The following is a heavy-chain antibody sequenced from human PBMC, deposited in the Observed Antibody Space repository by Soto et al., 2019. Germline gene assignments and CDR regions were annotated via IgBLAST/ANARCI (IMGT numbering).Heavy chain of an antibody. V-gene: IGHV4-61*01. J-gene: IGHJ4*02. Sequence: SETLSLTCTVSGGSLNSSSYYWSWIREPPGKGLEWIGYIHYFVSTKYNPSLESRVVTSVDTSKNQLSLKVPSVTAADTAKYFCARGGSYVGFDSWGQGARVTVSS. CDR2: IHYFVST. D-gene: IGHD1-26*01. CDR1: GGSLNSSSYY. CDR3: ARGGSYVGFDS.